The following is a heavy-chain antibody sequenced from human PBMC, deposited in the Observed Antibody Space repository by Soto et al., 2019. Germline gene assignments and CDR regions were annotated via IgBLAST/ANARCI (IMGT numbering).Heavy chain of an antibody. J-gene: IGHJ6*02. CDR3: AKLFGAARQGQYYYYVMDV. Sequence: GVSLRLSCAASGFTFSSYAMSWVRQAPGKGLEWVSAISGSGGSTYYADSVKGRFTISRDNSKNTLYLQMNSRRAEDTAVYYCAKLFGAARQGQYYYYVMDVWGQGTTVTVSS. CDR2: ISGSGGST. CDR1: GFTFSSYA. V-gene: IGHV3-23*01. D-gene: IGHD6-6*01.